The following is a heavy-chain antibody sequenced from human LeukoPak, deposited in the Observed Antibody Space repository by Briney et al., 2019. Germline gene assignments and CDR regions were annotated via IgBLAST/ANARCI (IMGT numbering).Heavy chain of an antibody. CDR1: GGSISTYY. D-gene: IGHD4-17*01. J-gene: IGHJ6*02. CDR3: AREDPQTTVPEGLDV. V-gene: IGHV4-59*01. CDR2: IYYSGST. Sequence: SETLSLSCTVSGGSISTYYWSWIRQPPGKGLEWIGYIYYSGSTNYNPSLKSRVTISVDTSKNQFSLKLSSVTAADTAVYYCAREDPQTTVPEGLDVWGQGTTVAVSS.